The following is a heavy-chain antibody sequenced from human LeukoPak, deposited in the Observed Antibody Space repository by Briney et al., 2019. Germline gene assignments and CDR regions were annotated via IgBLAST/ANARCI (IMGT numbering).Heavy chain of an antibody. J-gene: IGHJ4*02. V-gene: IGHV3-21*01. CDR2: IGSDSSYI. CDR3: ARDARVGATRVFEFDD. Sequence: PGGSLRLSCAASGFTFSSYIMSWVRQAPGKGLEWVSSIGSDSSYIYYGDSVRGRFTISRDNAKSSLFLQMNSLRAEDTAVYYCARDARVGATRVFEFDDWGQGTLVTVSS. D-gene: IGHD1-26*01. CDR1: GFTFSSYI.